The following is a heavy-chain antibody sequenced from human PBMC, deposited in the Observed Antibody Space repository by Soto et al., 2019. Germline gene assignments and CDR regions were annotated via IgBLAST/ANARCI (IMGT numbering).Heavy chain of an antibody. CDR1: GFTFSSYG. CDR3: AKDRMGAGVRGYFDY. D-gene: IGHD3-10*01. V-gene: IGHV3-30*18. J-gene: IGHJ4*02. CDR2: IIYDGSTK. Sequence: QVQLVESGGGVVQPGRSLRLSCAASGFTFSSYGMHWVRQAPGKGLEWLAVIIYDGSTKYYAYSVKGRFTISRDNSKSTLYLQMNSLRAEDTAVYYCAKDRMGAGVRGYFDYWGQGTLVTVSS.